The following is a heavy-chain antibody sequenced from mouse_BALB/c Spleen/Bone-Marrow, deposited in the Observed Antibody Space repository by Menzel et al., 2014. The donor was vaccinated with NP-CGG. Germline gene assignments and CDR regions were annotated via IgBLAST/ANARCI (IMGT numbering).Heavy chain of an antibody. CDR2: IWAGGST. Sequence: VQVVESEPGLVAPSQSLSITCTVSGFSLTNYGIHWVRQPPGKGLEWLGVIWAGGSTNYNSALTSRLSIRKDNSKSQVFVKMNRLQSDDTAMYYCARARTGIERNTMDCWGQGTSGTVSS. CDR3: ARARTGIERNTMDC. D-gene: IGHD4-1*01. CDR1: GFSLTNYG. V-gene: IGHV2-9*02. J-gene: IGHJ4*01.